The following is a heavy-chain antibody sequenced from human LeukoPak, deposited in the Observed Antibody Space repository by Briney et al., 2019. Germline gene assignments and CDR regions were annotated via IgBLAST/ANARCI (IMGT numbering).Heavy chain of an antibody. CDR3: ARDGGVVVVPAANFDY. J-gene: IGHJ4*02. D-gene: IGHD2-2*01. Sequence: GGSLRLSCAASGFTFSSYSMNWVRQAPGKGLEWVSSISSSSSYIYYADSVKGRFTTSRDNAKNSLYLQMSSLRAEDTAVYYCARDGGVVVVPAANFDYWGQGTLVTVSS. CDR1: GFTFSSYS. CDR2: ISSSSSYI. V-gene: IGHV3-21*01.